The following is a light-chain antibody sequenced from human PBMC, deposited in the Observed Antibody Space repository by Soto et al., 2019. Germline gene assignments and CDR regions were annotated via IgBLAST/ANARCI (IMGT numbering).Light chain of an antibody. CDR1: QSVSSSY. Sequence: EIVLTQSPGTLSLSPGERATLSCRASQSVSSSYLAWYQQKPGQAPRILIYGASSRATGIPGRFSGSGSGTDFNLNISRLEPEDFAVYYCQQSGSSPGTFGQGTKVEIK. CDR3: QQSGSSPGT. V-gene: IGKV3-20*01. CDR2: GAS. J-gene: IGKJ1*01.